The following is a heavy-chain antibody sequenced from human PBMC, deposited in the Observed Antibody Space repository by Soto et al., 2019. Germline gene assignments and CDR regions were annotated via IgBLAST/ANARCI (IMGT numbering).Heavy chain of an antibody. CDR1: GFSLNSRGVG. V-gene: IGHV2-5*02. D-gene: IGHD1-20*01. J-gene: IGHJ5*02. CDR2: IYWDEDK. Sequence: QITLKESGPTLVKPTQTLTLTCTFSGFSLNSRGVGVGWIRQPPGKALEWLELIYWDEDKHFSPSLKSRLTLTTDTSKNQVVLTMTNMDPVDTGTYYCAQLGIIGMTSWFDPWGQGTLVTVSS. CDR3: AQLGIIGMTSWFDP.